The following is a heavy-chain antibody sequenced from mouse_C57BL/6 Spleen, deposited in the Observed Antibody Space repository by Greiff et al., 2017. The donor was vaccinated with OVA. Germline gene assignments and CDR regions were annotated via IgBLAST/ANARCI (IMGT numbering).Heavy chain of an antibody. V-gene: IGHV1-61*01. CDR1: GYTFTSYW. Sequence: LQQPGAELVRPGSSVKLSCKASGYTFTSYWMDWVKQRPGQGLEWIGNIYPSDSETHYNQKFKDKATLTVDKSSSTAYMQLSSLTSEDSAVYYCARGIDYGNYFYAMDYWGQGTSVTVSS. J-gene: IGHJ4*01. CDR2: IYPSDSET. D-gene: IGHD2-1*01. CDR3: ARGIDYGNYFYAMDY.